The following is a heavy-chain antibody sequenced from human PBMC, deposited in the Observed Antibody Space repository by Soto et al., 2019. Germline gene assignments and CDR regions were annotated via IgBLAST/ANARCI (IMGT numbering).Heavy chain of an antibody. D-gene: IGHD2-21*01. CDR3: ARGVSRDCGGDCFDY. J-gene: IGHJ4*02. Sequence: SETLSLTCAVYGGSFSGYYWSWIRQPPGKGLEWIGEINHSGSTNYNPSLKSRVTISVDTSKNQFSLKLSSVTAADTAVYYCARGVSRDCGGDCFDYWGQGTLVTVSS. CDR1: GGSFSGYY. V-gene: IGHV4-34*01. CDR2: INHSGST.